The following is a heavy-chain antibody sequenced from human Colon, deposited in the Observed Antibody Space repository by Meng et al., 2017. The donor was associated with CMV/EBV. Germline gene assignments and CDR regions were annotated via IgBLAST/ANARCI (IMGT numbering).Heavy chain of an antibody. Sequence: QVQTVEAGGEGKDAGAAVKVSCKAAGYTFSGHYLHWVRQAPGQGLEWMAWIDPDSGDTNYAQKFQGRVTTTRDTSINTAYMELRRLRSDDTAVYFCARGGPLDGSGSPPPFGYWGQGTLVTVSS. CDR1: GYTFSGHY. V-gene: IGHV1-2*02. CDR2: IDPDSGDT. CDR3: ARGGPLDGSGSPPPFGY. D-gene: IGHD3-10*01. J-gene: IGHJ4*02.